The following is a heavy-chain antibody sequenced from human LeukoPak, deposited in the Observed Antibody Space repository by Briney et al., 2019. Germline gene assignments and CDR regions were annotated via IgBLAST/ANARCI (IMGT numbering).Heavy chain of an antibody. CDR1: PYSINSGSF. D-gene: IGHD3-10*01. CDR2: VSHDGTP. Sequence: SETLSLTCTVPPYSINSGSFWGWIRQPPGKGLEWIASVSHDGTPSYSPSLKSRLTASLDTSKNQFSLKLSSVTAADTALYYCAKGAPTGSGGRGYFDHWGQGSLVTVSS. CDR3: AKGAPTGSGGRGYFDH. V-gene: IGHV4-38-2*02. J-gene: IGHJ4*02.